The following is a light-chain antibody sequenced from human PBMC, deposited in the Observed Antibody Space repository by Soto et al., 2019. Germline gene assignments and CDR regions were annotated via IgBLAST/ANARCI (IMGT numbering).Light chain of an antibody. Sequence: DIQMTQSPSTLSASVGDRVTITCRASQSVGRWLAWYQTKPGKAPKVLIYKSSTLSSGVPSRFSGRGAVTDFTLTISSLQPDAFATYYCQQYNYYSRTFGQGTKVEIK. J-gene: IGKJ1*01. V-gene: IGKV1-5*03. CDR3: QQYNYYSRT. CDR2: KSS. CDR1: QSVGRW.